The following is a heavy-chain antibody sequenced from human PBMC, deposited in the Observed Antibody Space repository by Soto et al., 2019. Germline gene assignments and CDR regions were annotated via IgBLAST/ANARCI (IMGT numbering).Heavy chain of an antibody. J-gene: IGHJ4*02. CDR2: IQYGAST. CDR3: ARGRGYGYGIDY. D-gene: IGHD5-18*01. CDR1: GVSVSSGDHC. V-gene: IGHV4-30-4*01. Sequence: PSETLSLTCTVSGVSVSSGDHCWSWLRQPPGKGLESIVYIQYGASTYYNPSLTSRTTISVDTSKNQFSLMLRSVTAADTAVYYCARGRGYGYGIDYWGQGTLVTVSS.